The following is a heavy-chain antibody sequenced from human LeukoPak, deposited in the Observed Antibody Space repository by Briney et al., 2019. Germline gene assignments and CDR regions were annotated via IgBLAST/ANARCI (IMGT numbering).Heavy chain of an antibody. V-gene: IGHV3-66*01. Sequence: GGSLRLSCAASGFNVSSNYMNWVRQVPGKGLEWVSVIYSDGSTYYADSVKGRFIISRDNSKNTLFLQMNSLRAEDTAVYYCARSQGGTMSLRHFDLWGRGTLVTVSS. CDR1: GFNVSSNY. CDR3: ARSQGGTMSLRHFDL. J-gene: IGHJ2*01. CDR2: IYSDGST. D-gene: IGHD3-22*01.